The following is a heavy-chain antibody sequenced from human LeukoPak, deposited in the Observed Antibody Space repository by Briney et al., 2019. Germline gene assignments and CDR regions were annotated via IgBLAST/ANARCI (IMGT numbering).Heavy chain of an antibody. J-gene: IGHJ4*02. D-gene: IGHD3-10*01. CDR3: ARDFQGGFGELFDRGFDY. Sequence: SETLSLTCTVSGGSISSYYWNWIRQPPGKGLEWIGYIYYSGSTDYNPSLKSRVTISVDTSKNQFSLKLRSVTAADTAVYYCARDFQGGFGELFDRGFDYWGQGTLVTVSS. V-gene: IGHV4-59*01. CDR2: IYYSGST. CDR1: GGSISSYY.